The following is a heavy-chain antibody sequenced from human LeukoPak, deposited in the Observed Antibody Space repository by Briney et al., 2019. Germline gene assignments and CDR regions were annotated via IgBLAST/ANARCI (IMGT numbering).Heavy chain of an antibody. D-gene: IGHD2-21*02. CDR2: IIPIFGTA. J-gene: IGHJ3*02. Sequence: SVKVSCKASGGTFSSYAISWVRQAPGQGLEWMGGIIPIFGTANYAQKFQGRVTISADESTSTAYMELSSLRSEDTAVYYCATNCGGDRHAFDIWGQGTMVTVSS. CDR3: ATNCGGDRHAFDI. CDR1: GGTFSSYA. V-gene: IGHV1-69*13.